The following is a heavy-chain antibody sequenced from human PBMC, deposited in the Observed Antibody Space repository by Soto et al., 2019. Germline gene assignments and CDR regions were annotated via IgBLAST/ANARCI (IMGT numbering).Heavy chain of an antibody. Sequence: GASVKVSCKASGYTFTSYGISWVRQAPGQGLEWMGWISAYNGNTNYAQKLQGRVTMTTDTSTSTAYMELRSLRSDDTAVYYCARDPGPAAMGYYYYYYGMDVWGQGTTVTVSS. CDR1: GYTFTSYG. D-gene: IGHD2-2*01. CDR2: ISAYNGNT. CDR3: ARDPGPAAMGYYYYYYGMDV. J-gene: IGHJ6*02. V-gene: IGHV1-18*01.